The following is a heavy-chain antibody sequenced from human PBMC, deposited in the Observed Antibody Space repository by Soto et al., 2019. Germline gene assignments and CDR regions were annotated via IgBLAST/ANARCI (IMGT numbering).Heavy chain of an antibody. D-gene: IGHD4-17*01. J-gene: IGHJ4*02. Sequence: GGSLRLSCAASGFTFSNYGMHWVRQAPGKGLEWVAVISSDASNKYYADSVKGRFTISRDNSKNTLYLQMNSLRAEDTAVYYCAKSPDYGDPFDYWGQGTLVTVSS. CDR3: AKSPDYGDPFDY. V-gene: IGHV3-30*18. CDR2: ISSDASNK. CDR1: GFTFSNYG.